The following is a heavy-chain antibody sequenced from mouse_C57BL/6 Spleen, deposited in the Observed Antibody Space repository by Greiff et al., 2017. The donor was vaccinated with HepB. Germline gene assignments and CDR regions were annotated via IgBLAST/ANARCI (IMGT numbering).Heavy chain of an antibody. CDR1: GYSITSGYY. CDR3: ARDHGYYVWDFDV. D-gene: IGHD2-3*01. J-gene: IGHJ1*03. V-gene: IGHV3-6*01. CDR2: ISYDGSN. Sequence: EVQLQESGPGLVKPSQSLSLTCSVTGYSITSGYYWNWIRQFPGNKLECMGYISYDGSNNYNPSLKNRSSITRDTSTNQFFMKLNSVTTEDTATYYCARDHGYYVWDFDVWGTGTTVTVSS.